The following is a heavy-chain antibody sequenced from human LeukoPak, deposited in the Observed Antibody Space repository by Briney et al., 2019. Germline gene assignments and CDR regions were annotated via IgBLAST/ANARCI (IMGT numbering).Heavy chain of an antibody. CDR3: ATLPAAMNFDY. D-gene: IGHD2-2*01. Sequence: PSETLSLTCTVSGGSISSSSYYWGWIRQPPGKGLEWIGSIYYSGSTYYNPSLKSRVTISVDTSKNQFSLKLSSVTAADTAVYYCATLPAAMNFDYWGQGTLVAVSS. CDR2: IYYSGST. CDR1: GGSISSSSYY. V-gene: IGHV4-39*01. J-gene: IGHJ4*02.